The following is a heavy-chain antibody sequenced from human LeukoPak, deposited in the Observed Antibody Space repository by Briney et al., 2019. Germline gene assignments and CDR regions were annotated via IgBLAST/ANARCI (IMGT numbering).Heavy chain of an antibody. CDR3: ARSTTVVTPDY. V-gene: IGHV3-48*01. Sequence: GGSLRLSRAASGFTFSSYSMSWVRQAPGKGLEWVSYISSSSSTIYYADSVKGRFTISRDNAKNSLYLQMNSLRAEDTAVYYCARSTTVVTPDYWGQGTLVTVSS. CDR2: ISSSSSTI. J-gene: IGHJ4*02. D-gene: IGHD4-23*01. CDR1: GFTFSSYS.